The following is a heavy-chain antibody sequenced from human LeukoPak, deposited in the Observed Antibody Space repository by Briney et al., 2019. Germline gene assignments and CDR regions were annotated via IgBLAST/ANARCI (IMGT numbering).Heavy chain of an antibody. CDR3: ARGTILTRTYYFDY. CDR1: GGSISSSSYY. Sequence: SETLSLTCTVSGGSISSSSYYWGWIRQPPGKGLEWIGYIYHSGSTYYNPSLKSRVTISVDRSKNQFSLKLSSVTAADTAVYYCARGTILTRTYYFDYWGQGTLVTVSS. V-gene: IGHV4-30-2*01. J-gene: IGHJ4*02. CDR2: IYHSGST. D-gene: IGHD3-3*01.